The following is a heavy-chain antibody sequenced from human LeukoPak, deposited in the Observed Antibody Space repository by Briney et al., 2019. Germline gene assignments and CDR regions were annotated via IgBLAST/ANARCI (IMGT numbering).Heavy chain of an antibody. CDR2: INPKSGDT. D-gene: IGHD4-17*01. J-gene: IGHJ5*02. Sequence: ASVMLSCKASGYTFTVYYIHWVRQAPGQGLEWMGWINPKSGDTNYAQKFQDRVTLTRDTSISTAYMELTDLRSDDTAVYYCARPNGDYYNWFDPWGQGTLVTVSS. V-gene: IGHV1-2*02. CDR1: GYTFTVYY. CDR3: ARPNGDYYNWFDP.